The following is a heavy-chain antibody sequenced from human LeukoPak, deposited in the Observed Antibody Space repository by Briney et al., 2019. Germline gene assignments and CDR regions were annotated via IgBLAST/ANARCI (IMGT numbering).Heavy chain of an antibody. CDR1: GFTFTSYW. Sequence: GGSLRLSCAASGFTFTSYWMSWVRQAPGKGLEWVAVISYDGSNKYYADSVKGRFTISRDNSKNTLYLQMNSLRAEDTAVYHCAKRMGPSIAAADLDYWGQGTLVIVSS. J-gene: IGHJ4*02. CDR2: ISYDGSNK. CDR3: AKRMGPSIAAADLDY. D-gene: IGHD6-13*01. V-gene: IGHV3-30*18.